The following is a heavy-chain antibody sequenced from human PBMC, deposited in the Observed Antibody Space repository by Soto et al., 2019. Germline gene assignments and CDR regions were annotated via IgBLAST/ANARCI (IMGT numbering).Heavy chain of an antibody. J-gene: IGHJ3*02. CDR2: MNPNSGNT. D-gene: IGHD3-9*01. CDR3: ARGHYDILTGANAFDI. Sequence: ASVKVSCKASGYTFTSYDINWVRQATGQGLEWMGWMNPNSGNTGYAQKFQGRVTMTRNTSISTAYMELSSLRSEDTAVYYCARGHYDILTGANAFDIRGQGTMVTVSS. V-gene: IGHV1-8*01. CDR1: GYTFTSYD.